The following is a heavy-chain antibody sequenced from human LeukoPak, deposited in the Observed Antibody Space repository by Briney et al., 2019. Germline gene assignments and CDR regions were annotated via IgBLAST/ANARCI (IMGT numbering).Heavy chain of an antibody. D-gene: IGHD4-17*01. V-gene: IGHV3-48*03. Sequence: GGSLRLSCAASGSTFSSYEMNWVRQAPGKGLEWVSYISYSSSTTYYADSVKGRFTISRDNAKNSLYLQMNSLRAEDTAVYYCAREWRYGDYVSPFDYWGQGALVTVSS. CDR2: ISYSSSTT. J-gene: IGHJ4*02. CDR1: GSTFSSYE. CDR3: AREWRYGDYVSPFDY.